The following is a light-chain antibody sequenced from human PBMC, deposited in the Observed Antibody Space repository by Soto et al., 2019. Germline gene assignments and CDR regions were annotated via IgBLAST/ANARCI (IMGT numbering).Light chain of an antibody. CDR3: CSYAGSSPVL. J-gene: IGLJ2*01. CDR1: SSAVGTYNY. Sequence: QSALTQPRSVSGSPGQSVTISCTGTSSAVGTYNYVSWYQQHPGKAPKLMIYDVAKRPSGVPGRFSGSKSGNTASLTISGLQAEDEADYYCCSYAGSSPVLIGGGTKVTVL. V-gene: IGLV2-11*01. CDR2: DVA.